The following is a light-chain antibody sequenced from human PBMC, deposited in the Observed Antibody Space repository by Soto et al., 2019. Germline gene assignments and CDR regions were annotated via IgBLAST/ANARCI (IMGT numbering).Light chain of an antibody. CDR1: SSNIGAGYD. Sequence: QSVLTQPPSVSGAPGQRVTISCTGSSSNIGAGYDVHWYQQLPGTAPKLLIYGNSNRPSGVPDRFSGSKSDTSASLAITGLQAEDEADYYCQSYDSSPSGYVVFGGGTKLTVL. CDR2: GNS. CDR3: QSYDSSPSGYVV. J-gene: IGLJ2*01. V-gene: IGLV1-40*01.